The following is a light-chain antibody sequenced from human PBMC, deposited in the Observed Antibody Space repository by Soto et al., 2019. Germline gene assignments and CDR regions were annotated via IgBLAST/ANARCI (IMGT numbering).Light chain of an antibody. CDR2: GAF. V-gene: IGKV3D-15*01. J-gene: IGKJ1*01. CDR3: HQYNGWPRT. Sequence: EVVLTQSPVTLSLSPGERATLSCRASQNVSSNYLAWYQQRPGQAPRLLMYGAFIRATGIPARFSGGGSGTEFTLTITSLQSEDFAVYYCHQYNGWPRTFGQGTKVDIK. CDR1: QNVSSN.